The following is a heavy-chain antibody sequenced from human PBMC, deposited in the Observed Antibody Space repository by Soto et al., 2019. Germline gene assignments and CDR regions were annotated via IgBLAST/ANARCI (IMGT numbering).Heavy chain of an antibody. CDR1: GGSFSSYY. D-gene: IGHD3-10*01. CDR3: ARGGDPWWFDH. CDR2: IYYTGST. V-gene: IGHV4-59*01. Sequence: SETLSLTCTVSGGSFSSYYYSWIRQTPGKGLEWIGYIYYTGSTNYNPSLRSRVTISIDTSKNQFSLRLSSVTAADTAVYYCARGGDPWWFDHWGQGTLVTVSS. J-gene: IGHJ5*02.